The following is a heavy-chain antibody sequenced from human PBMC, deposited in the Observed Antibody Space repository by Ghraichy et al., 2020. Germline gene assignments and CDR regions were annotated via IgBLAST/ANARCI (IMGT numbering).Heavy chain of an antibody. V-gene: IGHV3-30*02. CDR3: AKDLSHYDSSGYYPDY. CDR2: IRYDGSNK. Sequence: GGSLRLSCAASGFTFSSYGMHWVRQAPGKGLEWVAFIRYDGSNKDYADSVKGRFTISRDNAKNTLYLQMNSLRAEDTAVYYCAKDLSHYDSSGYYPDYWGQGTLVTVSS. D-gene: IGHD3-22*01. CDR1: GFTFSSYG. J-gene: IGHJ4*02.